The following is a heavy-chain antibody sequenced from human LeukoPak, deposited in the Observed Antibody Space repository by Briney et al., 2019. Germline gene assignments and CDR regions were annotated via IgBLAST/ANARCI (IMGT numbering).Heavy chain of an antibody. CDR1: GLTFSTSG. CDR2: IGPTGSDG. Sequence: GGSLRLSCTASGLTFSTSGFNWVRQAPGKGLEWVASIGPTGSDGYHADSIKGRFTISRDNANNFLYLQMNSLGAEDTAVYYCATETNGRHYDYWGQGTLLTVPS. D-gene: IGHD1-14*01. J-gene: IGHJ4*02. CDR3: ATETNGRHYDY. V-gene: IGHV3-21*06.